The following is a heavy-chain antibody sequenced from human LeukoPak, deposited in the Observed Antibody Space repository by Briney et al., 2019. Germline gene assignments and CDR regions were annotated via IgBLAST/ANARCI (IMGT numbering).Heavy chain of an antibody. CDR2: IYYSGST. CDR3: ARGSLVRGAPDYYFDY. CDR1: GGSISSYY. V-gene: IGHV4-59*01. Sequence: PSETLSLTRTVSGGSISSYYWSWIRQPPGKGLEWIGYIYYSGSTNYNPSLKSRVTISVDTSKNQFSLKLSSVTAADTAVYYCARGSLVRGAPDYYFDYWGQGTLVTVSS. J-gene: IGHJ4*02. D-gene: IGHD3-10*01.